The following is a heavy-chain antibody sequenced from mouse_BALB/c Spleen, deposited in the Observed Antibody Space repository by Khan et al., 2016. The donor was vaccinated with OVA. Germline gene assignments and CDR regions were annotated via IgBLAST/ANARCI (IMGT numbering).Heavy chain of an antibody. J-gene: IGHJ1*01. CDR2: INPSNGGT. CDR3: TRKDYYGSSHRYFDV. Sequence: QVQLQQSGAELVKPGASVKLSCKASGYTFTSYYMYWVKQRPGQGLEWIGEINPSNGGTNFNEKFKSKATLTVDKLSSTAYMQLSSPTSEDSAVYYCTRKDYYGSSHRYFDVWGAGTTVTVSS. V-gene: IGHV1S81*02. D-gene: IGHD1-1*01. CDR1: GYTFTSYY.